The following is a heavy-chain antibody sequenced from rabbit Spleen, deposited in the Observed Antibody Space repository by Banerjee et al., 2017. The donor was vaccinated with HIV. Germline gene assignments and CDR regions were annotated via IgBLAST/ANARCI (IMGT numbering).Heavy chain of an antibody. D-gene: IGHD8-1*01. Sequence: EESGGDLVKPEGSLTLTCTASGFSFSSSYWICWVRQAPGKGLEWIGYIDPFFGGTYYASWVNGRFSISRENTQNTVSLQLNSLTVADTATYFCARDSGSSFSSYGMDLWGPGTLVTVS. CDR1: GFSFSSSYW. J-gene: IGHJ6*01. CDR3: ARDSGSSFSSYGMDL. V-gene: IGHV1S45*01. CDR2: IDPFFGGT.